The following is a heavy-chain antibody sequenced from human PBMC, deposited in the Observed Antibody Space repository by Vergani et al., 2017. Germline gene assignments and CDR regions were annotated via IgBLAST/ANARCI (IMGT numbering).Heavy chain of an antibody. D-gene: IGHD2-2*01. CDR2: ISWNSGSI. CDR1: GFTFDDYA. V-gene: IGHV3-9*01. CDR3: AKDLIVVVPAAMRYYYYDYMDV. J-gene: IGHJ6*03. Sequence: EVQLVESGGGLVQPGRSLRLSCAASGFTFDDYAMHWVRQAPGKGLEWVSGISWNSGSIGYADSVKGRFTISRDNAKNSLYLQMNSLRAEDTALYYCAKDLIVVVPAAMRYYYYDYMDVWGKGTSVTGSS.